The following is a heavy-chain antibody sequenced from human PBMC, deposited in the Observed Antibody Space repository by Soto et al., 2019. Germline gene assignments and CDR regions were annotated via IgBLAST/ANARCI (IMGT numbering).Heavy chain of an antibody. CDR3: AGTYSGYDYGLDY. V-gene: IGHV4-59*08. Sequence: SSETLSLTCTVPGGSISSYYLSWIRQPPGKGLEWIGYIYYSGSTNYNPSLKSRVTISVDTSKNQFSLKLSSVTAADTAVYYCAGTYSGYDYGLDYWGQGTLVTVSS. D-gene: IGHD5-12*01. CDR2: IYYSGST. J-gene: IGHJ4*02. CDR1: GGSISSYY.